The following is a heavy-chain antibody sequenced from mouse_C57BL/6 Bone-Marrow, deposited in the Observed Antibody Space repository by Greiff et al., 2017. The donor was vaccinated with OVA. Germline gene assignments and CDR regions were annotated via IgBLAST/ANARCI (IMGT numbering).Heavy chain of an antibody. CDR1: GYTFPSYW. V-gene: IGHV1-64*01. CDR2: IHPNSGST. J-gene: IGHJ1*03. D-gene: IGHD2-4*01. CDR3: ARGGLRRVSLYWYFDV. Sequence: QVQLQQPGAELVKPGASVKLSCKASGYTFPSYWLHWVKQRPGQGLEWIGMIHPNSGSTNYNEKFKSKATLTVDKSSSTAYLQLSSLTSEDSAVYYCARGGLRRVSLYWYFDVWGTGTTVTVSS.